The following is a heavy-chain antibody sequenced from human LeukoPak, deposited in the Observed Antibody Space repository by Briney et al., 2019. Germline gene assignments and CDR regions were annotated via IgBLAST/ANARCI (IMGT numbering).Heavy chain of an antibody. Sequence: SETLSLTCTVSGGSISSYYWSWIRQPPGKGLEWIGYIYYSGSTNYNPSLKSRVTISVDTSKNQFSLKLSSVTAADTAVYYCARVLRGGLEYFDYWGQGTLVTVSS. CDR2: IYYSGST. J-gene: IGHJ4*02. D-gene: IGHD3/OR15-3a*01. V-gene: IGHV4-59*01. CDR3: ARVLRGGLEYFDY. CDR1: GGSISSYY.